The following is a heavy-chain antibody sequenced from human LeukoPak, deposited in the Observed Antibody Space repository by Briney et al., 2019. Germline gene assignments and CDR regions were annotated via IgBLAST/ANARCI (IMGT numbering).Heavy chain of an antibody. Sequence: ASVKVSCKASGYTFTSYAMNWVRQAPGQGLEWMGWINTNTGNPTYAQGFTGRFVFSLDTSVSTAYLQISSLKAEDTAVYYCARELPGIAAAGTRSGDYWGQGTLVTVSS. J-gene: IGHJ4*02. D-gene: IGHD6-13*01. CDR1: GYTFTSYA. V-gene: IGHV7-4-1*02. CDR3: ARELPGIAAAGTRSGDY. CDR2: INTNTGNP.